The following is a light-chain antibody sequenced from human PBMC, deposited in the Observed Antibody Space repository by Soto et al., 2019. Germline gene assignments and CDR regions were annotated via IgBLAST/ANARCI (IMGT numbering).Light chain of an antibody. Sequence: QSVLTQPPSVSGAPGQRVTISCTGSSSNIGAGYDVHWYQQLPGTAPEVLIYDNNNRPSGVPDRISGSKSGTSASLAITGLQAEDEADYYCQSYDSSLSGSYVFGTGTRSPS. CDR2: DNN. V-gene: IGLV1-40*01. CDR3: QSYDSSLSGSYV. J-gene: IGLJ1*01. CDR1: SSNIGAGYD.